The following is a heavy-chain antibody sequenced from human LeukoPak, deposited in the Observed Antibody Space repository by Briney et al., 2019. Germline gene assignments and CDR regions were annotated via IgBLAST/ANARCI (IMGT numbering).Heavy chain of an antibody. CDR2: IYYSGST. V-gene: IGHV4-59*01. CDR1: GGSISSYY. CDR3: ARETSQKGAHYMDV. J-gene: IGHJ6*03. D-gene: IGHD3-16*01. Sequence: SETLSLTCTVSGGSISSYYWSWIRQPPGKGLEWIGYIYYSGSTNYNTSLKSRVTISGDTSKNQFSLKLSSVTAADTAVYYCARETSQKGAHYMDVWGKGTTVTISS.